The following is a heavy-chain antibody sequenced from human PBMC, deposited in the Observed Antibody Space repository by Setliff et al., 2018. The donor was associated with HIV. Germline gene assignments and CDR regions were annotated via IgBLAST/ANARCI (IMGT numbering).Heavy chain of an antibody. Sequence: ETLSLTCTVYGGSFSNYYTNWIRQPPGKGLEWVASIKGDGSEKYYVGSVKGRFTSSRDNAGNSLSLQMNSLRAEDTAVYYCARDRGGYTFDFWGQGTVVTVSS. CDR2: IKGDGSEK. CDR3: ARDRGGYTFDF. J-gene: IGHJ3*01. CDR1: GGSFSNYY. V-gene: IGHV3-7*01. D-gene: IGHD3-10*01.